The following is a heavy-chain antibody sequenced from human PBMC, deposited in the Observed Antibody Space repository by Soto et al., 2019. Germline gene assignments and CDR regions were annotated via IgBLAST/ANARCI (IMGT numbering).Heavy chain of an antibody. J-gene: IGHJ5*02. Sequence: QITLKESGPTLVKPTQTLTLTCTFSGFSLTTAGAGVGWIRQPPGKALEWLALIYWNDDTRYSPSLKSRLTLTKDTSKNQVVVRMTNMDPVDTATYYCAHRGYGNYPRDNWFDPWGQGILVIVSS. CDR2: IYWNDDT. CDR3: AHRGYGNYPRDNWFDP. V-gene: IGHV2-5*01. D-gene: IGHD4-17*01. CDR1: GFSLTTAGAG.